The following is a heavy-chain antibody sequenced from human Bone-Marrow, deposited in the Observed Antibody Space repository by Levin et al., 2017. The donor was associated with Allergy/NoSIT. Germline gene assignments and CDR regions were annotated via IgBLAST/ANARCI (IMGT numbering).Heavy chain of an antibody. J-gene: IGHJ3*02. D-gene: IGHD4-17*01. CDR2: IYPGDSDA. CDR3: ARRYEDDGADRGESFDT. CDR1: GYRFTSYW. V-gene: IGHV5-51*01. Sequence: HGESLKISCKGSGYRFTSYWIAWVRQMPGKGLEWMGIIYPGDSDARYSPSFQGQVTISADKSITTAYLQWSSLKASDTAMYYCARRYEDDGADRGESFDTWGQGTMVSVSS.